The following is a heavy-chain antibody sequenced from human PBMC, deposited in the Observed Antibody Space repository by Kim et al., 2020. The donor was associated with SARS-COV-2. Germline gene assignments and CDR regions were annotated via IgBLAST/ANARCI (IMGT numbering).Heavy chain of an antibody. Sequence: PSLKSRVTISVDTSKNQFSLKLSSVTAADTAVYYCARWALGPLLEDAFDIWGQGTMVTVSS. V-gene: IGHV4-39*01. CDR3: ARWALGPLLEDAFDI. J-gene: IGHJ3*02. D-gene: IGHD3-3*01.